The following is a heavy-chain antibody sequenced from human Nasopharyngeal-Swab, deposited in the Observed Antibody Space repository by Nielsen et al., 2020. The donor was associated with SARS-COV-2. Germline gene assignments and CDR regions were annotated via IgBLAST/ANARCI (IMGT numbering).Heavy chain of an antibody. D-gene: IGHD5-12*01. CDR3: ARVGVGYSGYDSVDY. V-gene: IGHV1-8*01. J-gene: IGHJ4*02. CDR2: MNPNSGNT. Sequence: WVRQAPGQGLEWMGWMNPNSGNTGYAQKFQGRVTMTRDTSTSTVYLELSSLRSDDTAVYYCARVGVGYSGYDSVDYWGQGTLVTVSS.